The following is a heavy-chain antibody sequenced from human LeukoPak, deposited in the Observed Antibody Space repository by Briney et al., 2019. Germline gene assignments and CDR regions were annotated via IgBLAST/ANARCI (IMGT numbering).Heavy chain of an antibody. J-gene: IGHJ6*03. Sequence: ASVKVSCKASGYSLNSYGINWVGPAPGQGLNGMGWINTHSGNTNYAQKFQGRVTMTTDTSTSTAYMELKSLRSDDTAVYYCARGVGIAAVGSFYYYMDVWGKGTTVTVSS. V-gene: IGHV1-18*01. CDR2: INTHSGNT. CDR1: GYSLNSYG. CDR3: ARGVGIAAVGSFYYYMDV. D-gene: IGHD6-13*01.